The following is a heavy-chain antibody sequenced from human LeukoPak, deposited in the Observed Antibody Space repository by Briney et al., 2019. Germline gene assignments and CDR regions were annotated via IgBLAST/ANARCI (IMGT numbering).Heavy chain of an antibody. CDR1: GFTLSSYW. J-gene: IGHJ6*02. D-gene: IGHD6-13*01. CDR2: IKQDGSEK. V-gene: IGHV3-7*01. CDR3: ARDEGDSSSWYYYYYGMDV. Sequence: GGSLRLSCAASGFTLSSYWMSWVRQAPGKGLEWVANIKQDGSEKYYVDSVKGRFTISRDNAKNSLYLQMNSLRAEDTAVYYCARDEGDSSSWYYYYYGMDVWGQGTTVTVSS.